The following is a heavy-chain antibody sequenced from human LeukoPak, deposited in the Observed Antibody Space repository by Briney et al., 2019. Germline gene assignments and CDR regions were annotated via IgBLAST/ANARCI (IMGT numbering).Heavy chain of an antibody. Sequence: SVKVSCKASGDTFSSYTISWVRQAPGQGLEWMGGIIPIFDTANYAQKFQGRVTITADESTSTAYMELSSLRSEDTAVYYCARDLSRDGYNWGYFDYWGQGTQVTVSS. J-gene: IGHJ4*02. V-gene: IGHV1-69*13. CDR3: ARDLSRDGYNWGYFDY. D-gene: IGHD5-24*01. CDR1: GDTFSSYT. CDR2: IIPIFDTA.